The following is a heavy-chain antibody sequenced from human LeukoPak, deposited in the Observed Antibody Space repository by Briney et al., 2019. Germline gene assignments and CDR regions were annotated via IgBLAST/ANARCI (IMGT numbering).Heavy chain of an antibody. CDR2: IYHSGST. CDR3: ARGVSGSYFDS. V-gene: IGHV4-30-2*01. D-gene: IGHD1-26*01. J-gene: IGHJ4*02. Sequence: SETLSLTCAVSGGSISSGGYSWSWIRQPPGKGLEWIGYIYHSGSTYYNPSLKSRVTISVDRSKNQFSLKLSSVTAADTAVYYCARGVSGSYFDSWGQGTLVTVSS. CDR1: GGSISSGGYS.